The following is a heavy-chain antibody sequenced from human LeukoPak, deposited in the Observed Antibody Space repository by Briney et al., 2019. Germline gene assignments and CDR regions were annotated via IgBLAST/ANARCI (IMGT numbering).Heavy chain of an antibody. CDR3: ARRYFDY. CDR2: INQDGSEK. Sequence: GGSLRLSCAASGFTFRNYWMSWVRQAPGKGLEWVANINQDGSEKYYVDSVKGRFTISRDNAKNSLYLQMDSLRAEDTAVYYCARRYFDYWGQGTLVTVSS. V-gene: IGHV3-7*03. J-gene: IGHJ4*02. CDR1: GFTFRNYW.